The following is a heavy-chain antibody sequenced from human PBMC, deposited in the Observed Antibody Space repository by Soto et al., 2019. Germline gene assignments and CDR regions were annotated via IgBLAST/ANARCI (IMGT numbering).Heavy chain of an antibody. Sequence: GGSLRLYCAATGFTFINYGMHWVRQAPGKGLEWVALISYDGSKKYYADSVKGRFTISRDNSKKTLYLQMNSLRTEDTAVYYCAKAPYSYGFREDDYNGMDAWGQGTAVTISS. J-gene: IGHJ6*02. V-gene: IGHV3-30*18. D-gene: IGHD5-18*01. CDR2: ISYDGSKK. CDR3: AKAPYSYGFREDDYNGMDA. CDR1: GFTFINYG.